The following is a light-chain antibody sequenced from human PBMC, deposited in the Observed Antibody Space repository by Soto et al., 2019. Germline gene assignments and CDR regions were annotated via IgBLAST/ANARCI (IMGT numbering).Light chain of an antibody. CDR1: QSVSSN. V-gene: IGKV3-15*01. CDR3: QQYYNWPLLT. Sequence: EIVMTQSPDTLSVSPGERATLSCRASQSVSSNLAWYQQKPGLAPRLLIYGASTRATGISARFSGSGSGTEFTLTISSLQSEDFAVYYCQQYYNWPLLTFGGGSKVEIK. J-gene: IGKJ4*01. CDR2: GAS.